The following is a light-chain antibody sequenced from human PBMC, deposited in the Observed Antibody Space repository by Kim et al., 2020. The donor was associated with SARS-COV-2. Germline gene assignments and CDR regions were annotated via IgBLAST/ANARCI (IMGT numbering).Light chain of an antibody. CDR1: QSVSSSH. J-gene: IGKJ2*01. CDR2: GAS. CDR3: QQFGSSYT. Sequence: EIVLTQSPGTLSLSPGERATLSCRASQSVSSSHLAWYQQKPGQAPRLLLSGASSRATGIPDRFSGSGSGTDFTLTIGGLEPEDFAVYYCQQFGSSYTFGQGTKVDIK. V-gene: IGKV3-20*01.